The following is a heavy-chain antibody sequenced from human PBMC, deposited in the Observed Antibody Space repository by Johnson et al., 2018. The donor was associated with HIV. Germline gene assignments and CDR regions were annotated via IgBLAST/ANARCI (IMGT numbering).Heavy chain of an antibody. CDR1: GFAFSSYA. CDR2: ISYDGKDK. D-gene: IGHD4-23*01. CDR3: AKGYHDDYGGNYHDAFDI. J-gene: IGHJ3*02. Sequence: QVKLVESGGGVVQPGRSLTLSCAASGFAFSSYALHWVRQAPGKGLEWVAVISYDGKDKYYADSVKGRFTSSRDNSKNTLYLQMNSLRVEDTAVYYCAKGYHDDYGGNYHDAFDIWGQGTMVTVSS. V-gene: IGHV3-30*04.